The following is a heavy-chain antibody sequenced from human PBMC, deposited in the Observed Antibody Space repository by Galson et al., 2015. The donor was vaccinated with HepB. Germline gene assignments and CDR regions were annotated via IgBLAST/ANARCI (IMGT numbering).Heavy chain of an antibody. J-gene: IGHJ5*02. CDR1: GFTFRIYA. Sequence: SLRLSCAASGFTFRIYAMSWVRQAPGKGLEWVSTISGSDGSTYYADSVKGRFTISRDNSKNTLYLQMNTLRAEDTAVYYCAKMGTSSAWGQGTQVTVSS. CDR2: ISGSDGST. D-gene: IGHD6-19*01. V-gene: IGHV3-23*01. CDR3: AKMGTSSA.